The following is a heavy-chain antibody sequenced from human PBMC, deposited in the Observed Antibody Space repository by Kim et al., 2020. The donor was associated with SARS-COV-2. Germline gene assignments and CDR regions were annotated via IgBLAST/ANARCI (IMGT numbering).Heavy chain of an antibody. V-gene: IGHV4-34*01. CDR1: GGSFSGYY. CDR2: NNHSGGT. D-gene: IGHD3-16*01. Sequence: SETLSLTCGVYGGSFSGYYWSWIRQPPGKGLEWIGENNHSGGTNYHPSLKSRVTISLDTSRNQFSLNLTSVTAADTAVYYCARGRSEYDYVWGTKAGCFDSWGQGTLVTVSS. CDR3: ARGRSEYDYVWGTKAGCFDS. J-gene: IGHJ4*02.